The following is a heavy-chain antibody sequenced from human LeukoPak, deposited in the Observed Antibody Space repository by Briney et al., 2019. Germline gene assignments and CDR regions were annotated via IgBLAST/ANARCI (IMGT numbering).Heavy chain of an antibody. CDR2: ISSNGDRT. V-gene: IGHV3-64*02. CDR3: AKDANSSGLDY. Sequence: GGSLRLSCAASGFTFSSYAMHWVRQAPGKGLEYVSTISSNGDRTYYADSVKGRFTISRDNSQNTLSLQMGSLRAEDMAVYYCAKDANSSGLDYWGQGTLVTVSS. CDR1: GFTFSSYA. D-gene: IGHD6-19*01. J-gene: IGHJ4*02.